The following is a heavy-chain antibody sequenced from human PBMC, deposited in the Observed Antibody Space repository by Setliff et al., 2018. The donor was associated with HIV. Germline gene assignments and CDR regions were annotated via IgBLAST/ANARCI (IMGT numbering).Heavy chain of an antibody. D-gene: IGHD2-15*01. CDR3: ARTVVVVAAPYAFDM. CDR1: GGSISSGYYY. V-gene: IGHV4-61*02. CDR2: IYTTGST. J-gene: IGHJ3*02. Sequence: SETLSLTCTVSGGSISSGYYYWTWIRQPAGKGLEWIGRIYTTGSTNYIPSLKSRVTISLDTSKNQFSLKVTSVTAADTAVYYCARTVVVVAAPYAFDMWGQGTRVTVSS.